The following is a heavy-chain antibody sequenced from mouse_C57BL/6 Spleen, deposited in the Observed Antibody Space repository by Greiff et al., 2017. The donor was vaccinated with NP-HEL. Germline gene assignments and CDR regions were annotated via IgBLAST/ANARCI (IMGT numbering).Heavy chain of an antibody. J-gene: IGHJ3*01. CDR1: GYTFTSYW. Sequence: QVQLQQPGAELVKPGASVKLSCKASGYTFTSYWMHWVKQRPGQGLEWIGMIHPNSGSTNYNEKFKSKATLTVDKSSSTAYMQLSSLTSEDSAVYYCGRRTTAVDAWFAYWGQGTLVTVSA. CDR2: IHPNSGST. V-gene: IGHV1-64*01. D-gene: IGHD1-1*01. CDR3: GRRTTAVDAWFAY.